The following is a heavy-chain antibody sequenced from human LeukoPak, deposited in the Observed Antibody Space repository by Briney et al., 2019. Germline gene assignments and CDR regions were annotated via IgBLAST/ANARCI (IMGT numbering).Heavy chain of an antibody. CDR3: AKTKTTVVTSTGDY. D-gene: IGHD4-23*01. CDR2: VSSSNSFI. V-gene: IGHV3-21*01. J-gene: IGHJ4*02. CDR1: GFSFTTYS. Sequence: PGGSLRLSCAASGFSFTTYSMNWVRQAPGKGLEWVSSVSSSNSFIYYADSVKGRFTISRDNAKNSLYLQMNSLRAEDTAVYYCAKTKTTVVTSTGDYWGQGTLVTVSS.